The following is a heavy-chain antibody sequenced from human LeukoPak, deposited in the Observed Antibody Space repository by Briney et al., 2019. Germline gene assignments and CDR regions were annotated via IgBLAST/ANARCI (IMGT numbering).Heavy chain of an antibody. CDR3: ANRRGTSGWSEGYFDY. V-gene: IGHV2-5*02. J-gene: IGHJ4*02. CDR1: GFSLSTSAVG. D-gene: IGHD6-19*01. CDR2: IYWDDDK. Sequence: SGPTLVNPTQTLTLTCTFSGFSLSTSAVGVGWIRQPPGKAPEWLALIYWDDDKRYSPSLKSRLTITKDTSKNQVVLTMTNVDPLDTATYYCANRRGTSGWSEGYFDYWGQGTLVTVSS.